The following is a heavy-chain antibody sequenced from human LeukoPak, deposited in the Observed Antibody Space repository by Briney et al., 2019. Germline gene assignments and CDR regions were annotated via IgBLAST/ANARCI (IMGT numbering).Heavy chain of an antibody. D-gene: IGHD3-22*01. J-gene: IGHJ3*02. CDR1: GGSISSTSYY. CDR3: ARQGYYYDSSGYLADAFDI. Sequence: PSETLSLTCAVSGGSISSTSYYWGWIRQPPGKGLEWIGSIYYSGSTYYNPSLKSRVTISVDTSKTQFSLKLSSVTAADTAVYYCARQGYYYDSSGYLADAFDIWGQGTMVTVSS. CDR2: IYYSGST. V-gene: IGHV4-39*01.